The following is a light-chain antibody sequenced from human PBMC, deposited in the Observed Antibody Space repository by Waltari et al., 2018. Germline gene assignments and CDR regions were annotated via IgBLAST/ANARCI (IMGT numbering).Light chain of an antibody. CDR1: NLGNKY. V-gene: IGLV3-1*01. J-gene: IGLJ3*02. CDR2: QDN. Sequence: SYELTQPPSASVSPGQTASIPCSGDNLGNKYVSWYQQKPGQSPVMVIYQDNERPSGIPDRFSASNSGNTATLTITGTQAMDEADYFCQAWDKSVGVFGGGTKLTVL. CDR3: QAWDKSVGV.